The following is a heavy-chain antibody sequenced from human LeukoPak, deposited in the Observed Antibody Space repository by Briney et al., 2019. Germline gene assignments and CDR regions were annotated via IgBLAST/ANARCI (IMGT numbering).Heavy chain of an antibody. CDR2: IYYSGST. J-gene: IGHJ2*01. Sequence: KSSETLSLTCTVSGGSISSYYWSWIRQPPGKGLEWIGYIYYSGSTNYNPSLKSRVTISVDTSKNQFSLKLSSVTAADTAVYYCARRGSYGPRSYYWYFDLWGRGTLVTVSS. CDR1: GGSISSYY. CDR3: ARRGSYGPRSYYWYFDL. D-gene: IGHD5-18*01. V-gene: IGHV4-59*08.